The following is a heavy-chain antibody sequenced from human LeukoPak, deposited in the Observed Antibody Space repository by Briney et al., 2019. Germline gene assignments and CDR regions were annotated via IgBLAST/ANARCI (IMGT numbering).Heavy chain of an antibody. D-gene: IGHD3-16*02. CDR2: IHHSGSI. CDR3: ARGPNYVWGSYRYFDY. V-gene: IGHV4-34*01. Sequence: SETLSLTCAVYGGSFSGYYWSWIRQPPGKGLEWIGEIHHSGSINYNPSLKSRVTISVDTSKNQFSLKLSSVTAADTAVYYCARGPNYVWGSYRYFDYWGQGILVTVSS. CDR1: GGSFSGYY. J-gene: IGHJ4*02.